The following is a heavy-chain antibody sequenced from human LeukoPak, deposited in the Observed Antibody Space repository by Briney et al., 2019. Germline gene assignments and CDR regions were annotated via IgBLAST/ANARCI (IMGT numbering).Heavy chain of an antibody. J-gene: IGHJ1*01. D-gene: IGHD3-22*01. CDR2: ITTNGGRT. CDR3: AIMHGYYDGTGYWVQ. Sequence: QPGGSLRLSCAAFGFTFASYGMSWVRQAPGKGLEWVSFITTNGGRTSYADSVEGRFTISRDNPRNTLYMQMNSLRDEDTAVYYCAIMHGYYDGTGYWVQWGQGTLVTVSS. V-gene: IGHV3-23*01. CDR1: GFTFASYG.